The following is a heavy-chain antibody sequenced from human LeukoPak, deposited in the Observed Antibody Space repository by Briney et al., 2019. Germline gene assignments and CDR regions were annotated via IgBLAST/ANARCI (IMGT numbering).Heavy chain of an antibody. CDR2: ITGSGGSA. D-gene: IGHD2-15*01. CDR1: GSTFSIYA. J-gene: IGHJ4*02. Sequence: GGSLRLSCAASGSTFSIYAMSWVRQAPGKGLEWVSAITGSGGSAYYADSVKGRFTISRDNSTNTLYLQMNSLRAEDTVVYYCGKRSRGVVEAVFEFWGQGTLVTVSS. V-gene: IGHV3-23*01. CDR3: GKRSRGVVEAVFEF.